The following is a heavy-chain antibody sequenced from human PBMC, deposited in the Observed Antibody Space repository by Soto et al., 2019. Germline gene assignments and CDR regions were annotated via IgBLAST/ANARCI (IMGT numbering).Heavy chain of an antibody. CDR1: GYTFTSYG. CDR2: ISAYNGNT. D-gene: IGHD3-22*01. Sequence: ASVKVSCKASGYTFTSYGISWVRQAPGQGLEWMGWISAYNGNTNYAQKLQGRVTMTTDTSTSTAYMELRSLRSDDTAVYYCARGATMIVVVDPPYDAFDIWGQGTMVTVSS. J-gene: IGHJ3*02. V-gene: IGHV1-18*01. CDR3: ARGATMIVVVDPPYDAFDI.